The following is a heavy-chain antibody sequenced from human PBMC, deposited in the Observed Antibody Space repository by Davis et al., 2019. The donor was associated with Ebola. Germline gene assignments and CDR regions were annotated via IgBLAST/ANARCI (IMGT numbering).Heavy chain of an antibody. CDR1: GGSFSGYY. CDR3: ARGLRFLEWLPLDY. D-gene: IGHD3-3*01. J-gene: IGHJ4*02. Sequence: PSETLSLTCAVYGGSFSGYYWRWIRQHPGKGLEWIGYIYYSGSTYYNPSLKSRVTISVDTSKNQFSLKLSSVTAADTAVYYCARGLRFLEWLPLDYWGQGTLVTVSS. CDR2: IYYSGST. V-gene: IGHV4-31*11.